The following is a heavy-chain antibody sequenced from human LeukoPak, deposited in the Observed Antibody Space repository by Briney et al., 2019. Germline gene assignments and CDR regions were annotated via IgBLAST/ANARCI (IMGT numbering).Heavy chain of an antibody. CDR2: IYYSGST. Sequence: SETLSLTCTVSGGSISSYYWSWLRQPPGKGLEWIGYIYYSGSTNYNPSLKSRVTISVDTSKNQFSLQLSSVTAADTAVYYCAREVFDDFWSGYSPRFDPWGQGTLVTVSS. V-gene: IGHV4-59*01. CDR1: GGSISSYY. J-gene: IGHJ5*02. CDR3: AREVFDDFWSGYSPRFDP. D-gene: IGHD3-3*01.